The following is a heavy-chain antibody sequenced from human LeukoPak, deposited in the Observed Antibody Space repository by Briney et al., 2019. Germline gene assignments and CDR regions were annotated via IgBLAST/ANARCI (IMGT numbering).Heavy chain of an antibody. V-gene: IGHV3-23*01. CDR3: AKDFEFKWQQPSDH. CDR2: ISSTGGNT. Sequence: GGSLRLSCAVSGFSFSNYAMSWVRQFPGKGLEWVSGISSTGGNTYYADSVKGRFTISRDNSKNMLYLQMNTLTAEDTAIYFCAKDFEFKWQQPSDHWGQGTPVTVSS. CDR1: GFSFSNYA. D-gene: IGHD1/OR15-1a*01. J-gene: IGHJ4*02.